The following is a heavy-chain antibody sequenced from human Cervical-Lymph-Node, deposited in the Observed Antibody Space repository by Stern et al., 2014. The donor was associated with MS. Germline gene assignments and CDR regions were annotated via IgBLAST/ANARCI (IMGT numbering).Heavy chain of an antibody. CDR1: GGSISSYY. D-gene: IGHD6-13*01. CDR3: AREALAAGGLDY. CDR2: IYYSGST. J-gene: IGHJ4*02. Sequence: QVQLQESGPGLVQPSETLSLTCTVSGGSISSYYWSWIRQPPGKGLEWIGYIYYSGSTNYNPSLKSRVTISVGTSKNQFSLKLSAVAAADTAVYYCAREALAAGGLDYWGQGTLVTVSS. V-gene: IGHV4-59*01.